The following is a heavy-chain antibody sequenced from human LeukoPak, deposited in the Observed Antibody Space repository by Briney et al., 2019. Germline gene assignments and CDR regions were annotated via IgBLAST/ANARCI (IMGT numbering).Heavy chain of an antibody. D-gene: IGHD1-26*01. Sequence: ASVRVSCKFSETXSLNELSRHWVRQAPGKGLEWMGGFDPEDGETIYAQSFKGRVTVTEDTSTDTVYMDLSSLRSEDTAVYYCATLLGETYFFDFWGQGTLVTVSS. J-gene: IGHJ4*02. V-gene: IGHV1-24*01. CDR3: ATLLGETYFFDF. CDR1: ETXSLNELS. CDR2: FDPEDGET.